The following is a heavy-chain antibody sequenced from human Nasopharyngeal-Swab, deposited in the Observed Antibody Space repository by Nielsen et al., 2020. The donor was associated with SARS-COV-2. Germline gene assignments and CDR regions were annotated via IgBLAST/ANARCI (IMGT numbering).Heavy chain of an antibody. D-gene: IGHD1-1*01. Sequence: GSLKISCAASGFTFSSYWMNWVRQAPGKGLEWVANIKQDGSEKPYVDSVRGRFTISRDNAKNSVYLQMNSLRAEDTAVYYCARGHNWSFDYWGQGTLVTVSA. CDR1: GFTFSSYW. CDR3: ARGHNWSFDY. J-gene: IGHJ4*02. V-gene: IGHV3-7*04. CDR2: IKQDGSEK.